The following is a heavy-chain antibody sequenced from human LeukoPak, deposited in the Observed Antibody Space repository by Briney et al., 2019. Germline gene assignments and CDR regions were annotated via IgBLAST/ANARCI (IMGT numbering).Heavy chain of an antibody. CDR1: GGTSSSYA. D-gene: IGHD5-18*01. V-gene: IGHV1-69*13. J-gene: IGHJ4*02. Sequence: SVKVSCKASGGTSSSYAISWVRQAPGQGLEWMGGIIPIFGTANYAQKFQGRVTITADESTSTAYMELSSLRSEDTAVYYCAFGSYGYNFFFDYWGQGTLVTVSS. CDR3: AFGSYGYNFFFDY. CDR2: IIPIFGTA.